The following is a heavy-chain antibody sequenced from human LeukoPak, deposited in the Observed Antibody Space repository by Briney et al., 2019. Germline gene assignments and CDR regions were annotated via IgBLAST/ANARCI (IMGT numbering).Heavy chain of an antibody. CDR3: ALGYSYGYVVY. Sequence: GGSLRLSCAASGFTFSDYYMSWIRQAPGKGLEWVSYISSSGSTIYYADSVKGRFTISRDNSKNTLYLQMNSLRAEDTAVYYCALGYSYGYVVYWGQGTLVTVSS. J-gene: IGHJ4*02. D-gene: IGHD5-18*01. CDR1: GFTFSDYY. CDR2: ISSSGSTI. V-gene: IGHV3-11*04.